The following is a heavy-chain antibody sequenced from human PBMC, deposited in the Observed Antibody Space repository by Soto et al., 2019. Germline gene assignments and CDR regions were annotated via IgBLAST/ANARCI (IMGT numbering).Heavy chain of an antibody. V-gene: IGHV3-30-3*01. CDR2: ITGARSYK. CDR1: AFTFNNFA. CDR3: ARDGKYYYDSSGRDAFDI. Sequence: VGSLILSCLASAFTFNNFAMHLVREAPGEGLQWLASITGARSYKYYADSVKGRFTISRDNSKNTLYLQMNSLRAEDTAVYYCARDGKYYYDSSGRDAFDIWGQGTMVTVS. J-gene: IGHJ3*02. D-gene: IGHD3-22*01.